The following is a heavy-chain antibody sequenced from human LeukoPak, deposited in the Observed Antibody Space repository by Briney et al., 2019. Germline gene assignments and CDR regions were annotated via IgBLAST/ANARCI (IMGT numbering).Heavy chain of an antibody. V-gene: IGHV3-7*04. CDR1: GFTFSSYW. CDR3: AREKWGLHH. J-gene: IGHJ5*02. D-gene: IGHD7-27*01. Sequence: GGSLRLSCAASGFTFSSYWMNWVRQAPGKGPEWVANINQDGSDKYYVDSVKGRFTISRDNAKNSLYLQMNSLRAEDTAVYYCAREKWGLHHWGQGTLVTVSS. CDR2: INQDGSDK.